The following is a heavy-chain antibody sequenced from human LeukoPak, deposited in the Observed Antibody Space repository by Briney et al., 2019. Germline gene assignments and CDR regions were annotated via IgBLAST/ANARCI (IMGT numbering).Heavy chain of an antibody. CDR2: ISYDGSNK. Sequence: GRSLRLSCAASGFTFSSYGMHWVRQAPGKGLEWVTVISYDGSNKYYADSVKGRFTISRDNSKNTLYLQMNSLRAEDTAVYYCAKDFPYCSGGSRYSHPDYWGQGTLVTVSS. V-gene: IGHV3-30*18. J-gene: IGHJ4*02. CDR1: GFTFSSYG. D-gene: IGHD2-15*01. CDR3: AKDFPYCSGGSRYSHPDY.